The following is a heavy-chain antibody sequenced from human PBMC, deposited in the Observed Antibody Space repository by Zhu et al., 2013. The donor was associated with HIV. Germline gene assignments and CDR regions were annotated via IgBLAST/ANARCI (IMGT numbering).Heavy chain of an antibody. V-gene: IGHV1-69*06. D-gene: IGHD3-3*01. CDR1: GGTFSSYA. Sequence: QVQLVQSGAEVKKPGSSVKVSCKASGGTFSSYAISWVRQAPGQGPEWMGGIIPIFGTANYAQKFQGRVTINADKSTSTAYMELSNLRSEDTAVYYCARGRTFGVGRLNWFDPWGQGTLVTVSS. CDR2: IIPIFGTA. J-gene: IGHJ5*02. CDR3: ARGRTFGVGRLNWFDP.